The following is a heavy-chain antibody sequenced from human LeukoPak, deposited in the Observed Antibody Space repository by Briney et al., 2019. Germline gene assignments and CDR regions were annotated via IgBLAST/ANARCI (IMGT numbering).Heavy chain of an antibody. CDR2: FDPEDGET. CDR1: GYTLTELS. CDR3: ARGQLNCSGGSCYSGDFDY. D-gene: IGHD2-15*01. V-gene: IGHV1-24*01. J-gene: IGHJ4*02. Sequence: ASVKVSCKVSGYTLTELSMHWVRQAPGKGLEWMGGFDPEDGETIYAQKFQGWVTMTRDTSISTAYMELSRLRSDDTAVYYCARGQLNCSGGSCYSGDFDYWGQGTLVTVSS.